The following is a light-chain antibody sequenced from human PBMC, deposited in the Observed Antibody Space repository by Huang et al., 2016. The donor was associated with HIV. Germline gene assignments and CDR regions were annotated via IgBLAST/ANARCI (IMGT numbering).Light chain of an antibody. CDR3: QQRSNWPPTLT. J-gene: IGKJ4*01. V-gene: IGKV3-11*01. Sequence: EIVLTQSLVTLSVSPGERATLFCRASQSVNNYLAWYQQKPGQSPRLVIYDAASRAAGIPARFSGGGSGTDFTLTISSLQPEDSAVYYCQQRSNWPPTLTFGGGTKVEIK. CDR1: QSVNNY. CDR2: DAA.